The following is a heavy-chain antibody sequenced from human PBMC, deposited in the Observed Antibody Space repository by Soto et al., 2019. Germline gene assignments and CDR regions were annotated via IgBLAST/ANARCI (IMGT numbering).Heavy chain of an antibody. V-gene: IGHV1-8*01. CDR3: ARRGAAITGTTDYYGMDV. CDR1: GYTFTSYD. Sequence: GASVKVSCKASGYTFTSYDINWVRQATGQGLEWMGWMNPNSGNTGYAQKFQGRVTMTRNTSISTAYMELSSLGSEDTAVYYCARRGAAITGTTDYYGMDVWGQGTTVTVSS. D-gene: IGHD1-7*01. CDR2: MNPNSGNT. J-gene: IGHJ6*02.